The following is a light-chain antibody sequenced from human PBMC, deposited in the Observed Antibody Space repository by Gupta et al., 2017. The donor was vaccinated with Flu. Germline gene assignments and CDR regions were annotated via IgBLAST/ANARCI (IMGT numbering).Light chain of an antibody. Sequence: TQLTHSPSSVSASVGDRVTLTCRASQGINRWLAWFQQKPGKAPRLLIYGAASLPSGVPSRFSGSGSGTDFTITITSMQPEDFAIYYCQQANSFPYTFGQGTKLEI. J-gene: IGKJ2*01. CDR3: QQANSFPYT. V-gene: IGKV1-12*01. CDR2: GAA. CDR1: QGINRW.